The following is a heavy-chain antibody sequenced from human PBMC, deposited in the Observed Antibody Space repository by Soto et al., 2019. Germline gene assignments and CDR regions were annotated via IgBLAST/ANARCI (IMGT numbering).Heavy chain of an antibody. CDR3: TKDRAPDGISSFAY. CDR2: ITSSSGTM. Sequence: GGSLRLSCAASGFTFSTHSMNWVRQAPGKGLEWISYITSSSGTMYADSVKGRFTISRDNAKNSLYLQMNSLRVEHAAVYNCTKDRAPDGISSFAYGGRGALVTVSS. D-gene: IGHD6-13*01. J-gene: IGHJ4*02. CDR1: GFTFSTHS. V-gene: IGHV3-48*01.